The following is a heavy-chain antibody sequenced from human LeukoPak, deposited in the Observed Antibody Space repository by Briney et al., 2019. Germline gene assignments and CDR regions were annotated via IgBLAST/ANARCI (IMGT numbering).Heavy chain of an antibody. Sequence: SETLSLTCSVSGYSVSSGYYWGWIRQPPGKGLEWIGSIYHSGSTYYNPSLKSRVTVSVDTSKNQFSLKLSSVTAADTAVYYCAGGSGYTPYYYYMDVWGKGTTVTISS. V-gene: IGHV4-38-2*02. CDR2: IYHSGST. CDR1: GYSVSSGYY. J-gene: IGHJ6*03. D-gene: IGHD3-22*01. CDR3: AGGSGYTPYYYYMDV.